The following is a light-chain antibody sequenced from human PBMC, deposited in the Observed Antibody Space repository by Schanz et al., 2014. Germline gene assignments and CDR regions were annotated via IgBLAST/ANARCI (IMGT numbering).Light chain of an antibody. Sequence: EIVLTQSPGILSLSPGERATLSCRASQSVSSNLAWYQQKPGQAPRLLIYGASIRATGIPDRFSGSGSGTDFTLTISSLEPEDFAVYYCQRRSNWSWTFGQGTKVEIK. J-gene: IGKJ1*01. CDR1: QSVSSN. CDR2: GAS. CDR3: QRRSNWSWT. V-gene: IGKV3-11*01.